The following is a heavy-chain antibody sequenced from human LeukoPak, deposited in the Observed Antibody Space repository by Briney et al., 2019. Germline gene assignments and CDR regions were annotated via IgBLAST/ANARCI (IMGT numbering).Heavy chain of an antibody. V-gene: IGHV3-21*01. J-gene: IGHJ4*02. CDR1: GFTFSSYS. CDR2: ISSSSSYI. D-gene: IGHD6-13*01. CDR3: SRVGPGGAGAFDY. Sequence: GGSLRLSCAASGFTFSSYSMNWVRQAPGKGLEWVSSISSSSSYIYYADSVKGRFTISRDNAKNSLYLQMNSLRTEDTAVYYCSRVGPGGAGAFDYWGQGTLVTVSS.